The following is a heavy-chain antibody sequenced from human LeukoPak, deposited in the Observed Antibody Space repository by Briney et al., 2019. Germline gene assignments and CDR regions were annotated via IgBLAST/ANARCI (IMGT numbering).Heavy chain of an antibody. D-gene: IGHD3-9*01. V-gene: IGHV3-23*01. Sequence: GGPLRLSCAASGFTFNNYAMSWVRQAPGKGLEWVSVISGSGGFTYYADSVKGRFTISRDNSKNTLYLQMNSLRAEDTAVYYCASDYDIYPDWGQGTLVIVSS. CDR1: GFTFNNYA. CDR2: ISGSGGFT. CDR3: ASDYDIYPD. J-gene: IGHJ4*02.